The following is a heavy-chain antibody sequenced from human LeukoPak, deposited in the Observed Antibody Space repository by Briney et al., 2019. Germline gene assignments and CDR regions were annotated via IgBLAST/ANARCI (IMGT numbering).Heavy chain of an antibody. CDR3: AKDSHAHQLRYWFDP. V-gene: IGHV1-8*01. CDR2: MNPNSGNT. CDR1: GYTFTSYD. D-gene: IGHD1-7*01. J-gene: IGHJ5*02. Sequence: ASVKVSCKASGYTFTSYDINWVRQATGQGLEWMGWMNPNSGNTGYAQKFQGRVTMTRNTSISTAYMELNSLRAEDTAVYYCAKDSHAHQLRYWFDPWGQGTLVTVSS.